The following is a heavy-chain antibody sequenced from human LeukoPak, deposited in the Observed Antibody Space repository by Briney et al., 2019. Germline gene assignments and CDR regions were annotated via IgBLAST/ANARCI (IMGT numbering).Heavy chain of an antibody. Sequence: PGGSLRLSCAASGFTFSSYSMNWVRQAPGKGLEWVAVISYDGSNKYYADSVKGRFTISRDNSKNTLYLQMNSLRAEDTAVYYCARDDSSGYYLDYWGQGTLVTVSS. CDR3: ARDDSSGYYLDY. V-gene: IGHV3-30*03. CDR2: ISYDGSNK. J-gene: IGHJ4*02. D-gene: IGHD3-22*01. CDR1: GFTFSSYS.